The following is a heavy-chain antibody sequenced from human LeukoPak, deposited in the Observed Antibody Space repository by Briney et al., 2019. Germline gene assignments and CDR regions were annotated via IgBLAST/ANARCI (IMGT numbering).Heavy chain of an antibody. V-gene: IGHV3-21*01. Sequence: WRTLRLSCAASGVTFSSYSMNWVRHAPGTGLELVSSISSSSSYIYYADPVKSRFIIPRVNAKNSLYLPMLSLRADDTAAYYCARARSASHAFDMGSQGTMPTVPS. J-gene: IGHJ3*02. CDR2: ISSSSSYI. CDR3: ARARSASHAFDM. D-gene: IGHD6-6*01. CDR1: GVTFSSYS.